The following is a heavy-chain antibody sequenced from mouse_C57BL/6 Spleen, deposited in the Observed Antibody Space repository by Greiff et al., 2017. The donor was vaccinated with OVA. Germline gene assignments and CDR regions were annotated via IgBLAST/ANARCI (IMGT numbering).Heavy chain of an antibody. CDR1: GYTFTSYG. J-gene: IGHJ2*01. CDR3: ARSGVLRDYFDY. Sequence: VQRVESGAELARPGASVKLSCKASGYTFTSYGISWVKQRTGQGLEWIGEIYPRSGNTYYNEKFKGKATLTADKSSSTAYMELRSLTSEDSAVYFCARSGVLRDYFDYWGQGTTLTVSS. D-gene: IGHD1-1*01. CDR2: IYPRSGNT. V-gene: IGHV1-81*01.